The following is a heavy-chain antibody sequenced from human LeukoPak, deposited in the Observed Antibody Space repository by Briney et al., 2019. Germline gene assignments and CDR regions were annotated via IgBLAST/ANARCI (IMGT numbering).Heavy chain of an antibody. Sequence: PSETLSLTCTVSDDSIRTNHYHWGWIRQPPGKGLEWIGRILDRGSTYYNPSLKSRVTISVDTSRNQFSLNLRSVTAADTAVYYCARSLSGLLAYFDLWGRGTLVTVSS. D-gene: IGHD1-26*01. CDR2: ILDRGST. J-gene: IGHJ2*01. V-gene: IGHV4-39*07. CDR1: DDSIRTNHYH. CDR3: ARSLSGLLAYFDL.